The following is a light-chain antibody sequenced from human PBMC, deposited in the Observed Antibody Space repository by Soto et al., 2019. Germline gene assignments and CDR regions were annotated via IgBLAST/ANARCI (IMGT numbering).Light chain of an antibody. CDR1: SSDVGGYNY. Sequence: QSALTQPASVSGSPGQSITISCTGTSSDVGGYNYVSWYQQHPGKAPKLMIYEVSYRPSGVSNRFSASKSGNTASLTISVLQAEDEADYYCSSYTTSSTYVFGTGTKGTV. V-gene: IGLV2-14*01. J-gene: IGLJ1*01. CDR2: EVS. CDR3: SSYTTSSTYV.